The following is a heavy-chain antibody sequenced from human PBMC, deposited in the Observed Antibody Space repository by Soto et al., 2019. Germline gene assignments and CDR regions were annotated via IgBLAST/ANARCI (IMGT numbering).Heavy chain of an antibody. CDR3: ASFLVPAAMPQYNWFDP. CDR1: GFTFSSYW. V-gene: IGHV3-7*01. J-gene: IGHJ5*02. D-gene: IGHD2-2*01. CDR2: IKQDGSEK. Sequence: VQLVESGGGLVQPGGSLRLSCAASGFTFSSYWMSWVRQAPGKGLEWVANIKQDGSEKYYVDSVKGRFTISRDNAKNSLYLQMNSLRAEDTAVYYCASFLVPAAMPQYNWFDPWGQGTLVTVSS.